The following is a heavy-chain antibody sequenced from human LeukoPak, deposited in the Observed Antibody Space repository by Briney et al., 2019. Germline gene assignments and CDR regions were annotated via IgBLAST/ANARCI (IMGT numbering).Heavy chain of an antibody. CDR3: ARLSGSQTTPY. V-gene: IGHV4-59*08. D-gene: IGHD1-26*01. CDR2: IYYSRNT. Sequence: SETLSLTYTVCCRSVSSYYWICLRQPPEKGVEGIGYIYYSRNTNYNPSLKSRVTMSVDTSKNQFSLKLSSVTAADTAVYYCARLSGSQTTPYWGQGTLVTVSS. J-gene: IGHJ4*02. CDR1: CRSVSSYY.